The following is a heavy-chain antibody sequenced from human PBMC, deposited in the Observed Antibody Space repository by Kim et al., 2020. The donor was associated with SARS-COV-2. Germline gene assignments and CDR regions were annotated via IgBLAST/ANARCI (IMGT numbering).Heavy chain of an antibody. V-gene: IGHV1-18*04. CDR1: GYTFTSYG. J-gene: IGHJ6*02. D-gene: IGHD3-22*01. Sequence: ASVKVSCKASGYTFTSYGISWVRQAPGQGLEWMGWISAYNGNTNYAQKLQGRVTMTTDTSTSTAYMELRSLRSDDTAVYYCARDSPPTYYYDSSGYYPTTDYYYGMDVWGQGTTVTVSS. CDR3: ARDSPPTYYYDSSGYYPTTDYYYGMDV. CDR2: ISAYNGNT.